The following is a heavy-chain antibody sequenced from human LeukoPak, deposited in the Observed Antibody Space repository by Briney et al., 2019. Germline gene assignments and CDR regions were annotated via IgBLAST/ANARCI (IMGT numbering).Heavy chain of an antibody. Sequence: GGSLRLSCAASGFTFSSFTLSWVRQAPGKGLEWVSAISGSGGSTYYADSVKGRFTISRDNSKNTLYLQMTSLRAEDTAVYYCAKASVWTMVRVVSYFDEWGQGIQVTVSS. V-gene: IGHV3-23*01. J-gene: IGHJ4*02. CDR2: ISGSGGST. CDR1: GFTFSSFT. CDR3: AKASVWTMVRVVSYFDE. D-gene: IGHD3-10*01.